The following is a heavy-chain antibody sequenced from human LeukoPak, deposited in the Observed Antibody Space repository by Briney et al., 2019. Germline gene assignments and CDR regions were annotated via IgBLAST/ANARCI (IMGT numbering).Heavy chain of an antibody. J-gene: IGHJ6*03. Sequence: PGGSLRLSCAASGFTFSSYSMNWVRQAPGKGLEWLSYISSRSTDIYYAESVKGRFTISRDNAKNSVYLQMNSLRAEDTAVYYCARDRSYYYMDVWGKGTTVTVSS. CDR1: GFTFSSYS. CDR3: ARDRSYYYMDV. V-gene: IGHV3-48*01. CDR2: ISSRSTDI.